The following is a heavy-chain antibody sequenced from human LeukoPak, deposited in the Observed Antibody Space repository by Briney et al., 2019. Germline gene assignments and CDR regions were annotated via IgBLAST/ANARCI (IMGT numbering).Heavy chain of an antibody. J-gene: IGHJ4*02. D-gene: IGHD4-17*01. CDR3: ARFDYGDYPTYFFDY. Sequence: PSETLSLTCSVSGGSLSFYYWSWIRQPPGKALEWIGHIYYNGTTNYSPSLKSRVTISVDRSKNQFSLKVSSVTAADTALYYCARFDYGDYPTYFFDYWGQGALVTVSS. V-gene: IGHV4-59*12. CDR1: GGSLSFYY. CDR2: IYYNGTT.